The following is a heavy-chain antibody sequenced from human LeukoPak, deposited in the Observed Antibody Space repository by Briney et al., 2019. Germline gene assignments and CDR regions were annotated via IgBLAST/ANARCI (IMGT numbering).Heavy chain of an antibody. CDR1: GGPISSSSYY. V-gene: IGHV4-39*07. Sequence: SETLSLTCTVSGGPISSSSYYWGWIRQPPGKGLEWIGSIYYSGSTYYNPSLKSRVTISVDTSKNQFSLKLSSVTAADTAVYYCARSMPKYYYDSSDAFDIWGQGTMVTVSS. CDR3: ARSMPKYYYDSSDAFDI. CDR2: IYYSGST. J-gene: IGHJ3*02. D-gene: IGHD3-22*01.